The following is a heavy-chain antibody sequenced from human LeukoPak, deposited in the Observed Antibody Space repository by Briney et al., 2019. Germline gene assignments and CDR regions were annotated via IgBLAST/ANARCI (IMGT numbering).Heavy chain of an antibody. CDR3: ARGKALHYYYYYMDV. J-gene: IGHJ6*03. Sequence: WASVKVSCKASGYTFTSYDINWVRQATGQGLEWMGWMNPNSGNTGYAQKFQGRVTMTRNTSISTAYMELSSLRSEDTDVYYCARGKALHYYYYYMDVWGKGTTVTVSS. V-gene: IGHV1-8*01. CDR2: MNPNSGNT. CDR1: GYTFTSYD.